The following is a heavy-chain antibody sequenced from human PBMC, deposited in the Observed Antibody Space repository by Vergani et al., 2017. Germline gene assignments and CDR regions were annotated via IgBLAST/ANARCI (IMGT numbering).Heavy chain of an antibody. CDR1: GGTFSSYA. D-gene: IGHD6-6*01. J-gene: IGHJ3*02. CDR2: ISPIFGIA. V-gene: IGHV1-69*17. CDR3: ARAQAPIRIAARPDAFDI. Sequence: QVQLVQSGAEVKKPGSSVKVSCKASGGTFSSYAISWVRQAPGQGLEWMGGISPIFGIANYAQKFQGRVTITADKSTSTAYMELSSLRSEDTAVYYCARAQAPIRIAARPDAFDIWGQGTMVTVSS.